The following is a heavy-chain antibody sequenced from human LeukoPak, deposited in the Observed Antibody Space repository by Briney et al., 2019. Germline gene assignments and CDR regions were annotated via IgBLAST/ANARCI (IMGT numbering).Heavy chain of an antibody. Sequence: GGSLRLSCAASGFSLSAYWMTWVRQAPGKGLEWVSYISSSSSTIYYADSVKGRFTMSRDNAKNSLYLQMNSLRAEDTAVYCCARDGTRGYFDYWGQGTLVTVS. J-gene: IGHJ4*02. D-gene: IGHD6-13*01. CDR1: GFSLSAYW. CDR3: ARDGTRGYFDY. V-gene: IGHV3-48*01. CDR2: ISSSSSTI.